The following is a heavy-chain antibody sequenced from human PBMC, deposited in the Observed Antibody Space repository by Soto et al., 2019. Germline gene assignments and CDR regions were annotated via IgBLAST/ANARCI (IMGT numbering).Heavy chain of an antibody. CDR1: GFTFSSYA. Sequence: GGSLRLSCSASGFTFSSYAMHWVRQAPGKGLEYVSGVRGNGDPPFYADSVKGRFTISRDNSKNTLYLQMSSLSADDTAVYYCVKSRGGNNFDFFDWGQGALVTVAS. CDR3: VKSRGGNNFDFFD. CDR2: VRGNGDPP. J-gene: IGHJ4*02. D-gene: IGHD5-12*01. V-gene: IGHV3-64D*06.